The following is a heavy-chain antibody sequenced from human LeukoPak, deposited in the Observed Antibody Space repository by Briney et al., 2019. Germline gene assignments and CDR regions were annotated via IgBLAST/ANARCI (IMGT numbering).Heavy chain of an antibody. Sequence: ASVKVSCKASGYTCTSYAIHWVRQAPGQRLEWMGWINTGNGNTKYSQKFQDRVTISRDTAASTAYMELSSLRSEDTAVYYCARDYYDSSGAISFDYWGQGTLVTVSS. D-gene: IGHD3-22*01. V-gene: IGHV1-3*04. CDR2: INTGNGNT. CDR1: GYTCTSYA. CDR3: ARDYYDSSGAISFDY. J-gene: IGHJ4*02.